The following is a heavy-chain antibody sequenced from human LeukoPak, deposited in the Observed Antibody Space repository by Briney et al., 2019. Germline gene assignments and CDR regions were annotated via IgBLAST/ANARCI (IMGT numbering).Heavy chain of an antibody. CDR2: IRYDGSKK. J-gene: IGHJ4*02. V-gene: IGHV3-30*02. CDR1: GFTFSHYR. CDR3: AKDQSRYFDWLLAGEQQNHFDY. Sequence: GWSLRLSCAGSGFTFSHYRMHWVRPAPGKGLEGVAFIRYDGSKKYYADSVRGRFTISRDNSKNTLYLQMNCLRAEDKAVYYCAKDQSRYFDWLLAGEQQNHFDYWGQGTLVTVSS. D-gene: IGHD3-9*01.